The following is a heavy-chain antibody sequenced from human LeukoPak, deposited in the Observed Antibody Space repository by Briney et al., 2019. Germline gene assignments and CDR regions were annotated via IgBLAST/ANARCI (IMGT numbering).Heavy chain of an antibody. CDR1: GGSISSYY. J-gene: IGHJ4*02. V-gene: IGHV4-59*01. CDR2: IYYSGST. D-gene: IGHD7-27*01. Sequence: SETLSLTCTVSGGSISSYYWSWIRQPPGKGLEWIGYIYYSGSTNYNPSLKSRVTISVDTSKNQFSLKLSSVTAADTAVYYCARDQVSNWGQSDYWGQGTLVTVSS. CDR3: ARDQVSNWGQSDY.